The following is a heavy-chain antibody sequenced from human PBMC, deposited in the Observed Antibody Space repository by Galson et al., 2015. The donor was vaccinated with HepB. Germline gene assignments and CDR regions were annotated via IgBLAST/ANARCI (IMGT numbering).Heavy chain of an antibody. D-gene: IGHD3-3*01. J-gene: IGHJ4*02. CDR2: IYYSGST. CDR1: GGSISSGGYS. CDR3: ARVGGGIGGTDY. V-gene: IGHV4-30-4*07. Sequence: PLSLTCAVSGGSISSGGYSWSWIRQPPGKGLEWIGYIYYSGSTYYNPSLKSRVTISVDTSKNQFSLKLSSVTAADTAVYYCARVGGGIGGTDYWGQGTLVTVSS.